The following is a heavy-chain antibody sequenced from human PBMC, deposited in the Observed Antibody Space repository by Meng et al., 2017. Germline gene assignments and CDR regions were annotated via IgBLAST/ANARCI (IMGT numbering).Heavy chain of an antibody. Sequence: KVSCKGSGYSFTSFWIGWVRQMPGKGLEWMGIIYPGDSDTRYSPAFQGQVTISADKSISTAYLQWSSRKASDTAMYDCSRNVGGCDGFWSGGDAFDIWGQGTMVTVSS. CDR2: IYPGDSDT. CDR3: SRNVGGCDGFWSGGDAFDI. D-gene: IGHD3-3*01. J-gene: IGHJ3*02. CDR1: GYSFTSFW. V-gene: IGHV5-51*01.